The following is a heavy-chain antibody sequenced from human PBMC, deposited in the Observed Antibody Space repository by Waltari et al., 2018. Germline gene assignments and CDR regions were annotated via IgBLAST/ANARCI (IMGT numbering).Heavy chain of an antibody. CDR3: ARGDTVLFDY. D-gene: IGHD5-18*01. CDR2: INHSGST. CDR1: GGSFSGYY. J-gene: IGHJ4*02. Sequence: QVQLQQWGAGLLKPSETLSLTCAVYGGSFSGYYWSWIRQPPGKGLAWIGEINHSGSTNYNPSLKSRVTISVDTSKNQFSLKLSSVTAADTAVYYCARGDTVLFDYWGQGTLVTVSS. V-gene: IGHV4-34*01.